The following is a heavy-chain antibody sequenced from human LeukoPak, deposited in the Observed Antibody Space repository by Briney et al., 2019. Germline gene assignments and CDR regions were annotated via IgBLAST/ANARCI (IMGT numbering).Heavy chain of an antibody. CDR2: ISSSSSTI. CDR3: ARDLQGATTLYNWFDP. V-gene: IGHV3-48*01. J-gene: IGHJ5*02. Sequence: GGSLRLSCAASGFTFSSYSMNWVRQAPGKGLEWVSYISSSSSTIYYADSVKGRFTISRDNAKNSLYLQMNSLRAEDTAVYYCARDLQGATTLYNWFDPWGQGTLVTVSS. D-gene: IGHD1-26*01. CDR1: GFTFSSYS.